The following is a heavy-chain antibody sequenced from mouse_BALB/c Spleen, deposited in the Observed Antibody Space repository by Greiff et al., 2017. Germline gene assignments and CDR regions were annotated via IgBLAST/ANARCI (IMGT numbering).Heavy chain of an antibody. V-gene: IGHV1-4*01. J-gene: IGHJ4*01. Sequence: QVQLQQSGAELARPGASVKMSCKASGYTFTSYTMHWVKQRPGQGLEWIGYINPSSGYTNYNQKFKDKATLTADKSSSTAYMQLSSLTSEDSAVYYCARRGGLRYPYAMDYWGQGTSVTVSS. CDR1: GYTFTSYT. D-gene: IGHD1-1*01. CDR2: INPSSGYT. CDR3: ARRGGLRYPYAMDY.